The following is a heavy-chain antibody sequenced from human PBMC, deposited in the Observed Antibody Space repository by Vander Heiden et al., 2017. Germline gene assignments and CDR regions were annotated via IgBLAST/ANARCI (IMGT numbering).Heavy chain of an antibody. V-gene: IGHV4-59*08. CDR2: IYYSGST. J-gene: IGHJ6*02. CDR3: ARHGSGYYYGMDV. Sequence: QVQLQESGTGLVKPSETLSLTCTVYGGSISSYYWSWIRQPPGKGLEWIGYIYYSGSTNYNPSLKSRVTISVDTSKNQFSLKLSSVTAADTAVYYCARHGSGYYYGMDVWGQGTTVTVSS. CDR1: GGSISSYY.